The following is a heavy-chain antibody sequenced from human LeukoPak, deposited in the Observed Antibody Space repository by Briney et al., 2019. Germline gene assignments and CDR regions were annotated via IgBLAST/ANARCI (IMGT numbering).Heavy chain of an antibody. CDR3: ARSDYDILTGYYPMDYFDY. Sequence: GGSLRLSCAASGFTFSSYSMNWVRQAPGKGLEWVANIKQDGSEKYYVDSVKGRFTISRDNAKNSLYLQMNSLRAEDTAVYYCARSDYDILTGYYPMDYFDYWGQGTLVTVSS. CDR1: GFTFSSYS. J-gene: IGHJ4*02. D-gene: IGHD3-9*01. CDR2: IKQDGSEK. V-gene: IGHV3-7*01.